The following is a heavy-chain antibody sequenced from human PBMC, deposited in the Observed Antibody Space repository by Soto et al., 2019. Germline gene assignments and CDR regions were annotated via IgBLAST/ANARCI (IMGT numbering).Heavy chain of an antibody. V-gene: IGHV4-59*12. CDR3: ARGVTYYYGSGSYRNLFDP. Sequence: SETLSLTCTVSGGSISSYYWSWIRQPPGKGLEWIGYIYYSGSTNYNPSLKSRVTISVDTSKNRFSLKLSSVTAADTAVYYCARGVTYYYGSGSYRNLFDPWGQGTLVTVSS. D-gene: IGHD3-10*01. CDR1: GGSISSYY. CDR2: IYYSGST. J-gene: IGHJ5*02.